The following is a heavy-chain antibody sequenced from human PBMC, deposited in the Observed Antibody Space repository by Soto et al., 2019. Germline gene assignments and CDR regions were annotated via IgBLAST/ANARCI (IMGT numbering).Heavy chain of an antibody. CDR3: ARDGQEGSGWYYPPGDY. Sequence: PGGSLRLSCAASGFTFSSYGMHWVRQAPGKGLEWVAVIWYDGSNKYYADSVKGRFTISRDNSKNTLYLQMNSLRAEDTAVYYCARDGQEGSGWYYPPGDYWGQGTLVTVSS. J-gene: IGHJ4*02. CDR1: GFTFSSYG. CDR2: IWYDGSNK. D-gene: IGHD6-19*01. V-gene: IGHV3-33*01.